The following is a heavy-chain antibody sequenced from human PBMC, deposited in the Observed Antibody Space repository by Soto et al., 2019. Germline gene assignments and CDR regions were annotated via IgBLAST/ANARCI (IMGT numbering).Heavy chain of an antibody. CDR3: ATRPLLRGAP. V-gene: IGHV3-53*01. CDR2: IWTSGST. Sequence: EVQLVESGGGLIQPGGSLRLSCEASGFTFSSNDMNWVRQAPGKGLEWVSLIWTSGSTAYADSVKGRFTISRDNSKSALYLHMSSLRAEDTAVYYCATRPLLRGAPGGQGTIVTVSS. CDR1: GFTFSSND. J-gene: IGHJ3*01. D-gene: IGHD3-16*01.